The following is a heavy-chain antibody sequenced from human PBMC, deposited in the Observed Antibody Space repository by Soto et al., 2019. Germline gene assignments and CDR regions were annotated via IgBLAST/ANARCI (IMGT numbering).Heavy chain of an antibody. CDR1: GGSISSYY. CDR3: ARQPCSSTSCDKKGDFDY. D-gene: IGHD2-2*01. Sequence: SETLSLTCTVSGGSISSYYWNWIRQPPGKGLEWIGYIYYSGTTNYNPSLKSRVTISVDSSKDQFSLKLSSVTAADTAVYYCARQPCSSTSCDKKGDFDYWGQGTLVTVSS. J-gene: IGHJ4*02. V-gene: IGHV4-59*08. CDR2: IYYSGTT.